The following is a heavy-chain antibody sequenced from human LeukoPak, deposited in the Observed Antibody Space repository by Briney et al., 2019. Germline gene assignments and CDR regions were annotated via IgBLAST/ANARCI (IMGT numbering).Heavy chain of an antibody. Sequence: ASVKVSCKASGYTFTAHDINWVRQAPGQGLEWMGWTNPNSGNTGYAQKFQGRVTITRNTSISTAYLEVSSLRSEDTAVYYCARLVNQFDYVTSRFDYWGPGTLVTVSS. CDR1: GYTFTAHD. J-gene: IGHJ4*02. CDR3: ARLVNQFDYVTSRFDY. D-gene: IGHD4-17*01. V-gene: IGHV1-8*02. CDR2: TNPNSGNT.